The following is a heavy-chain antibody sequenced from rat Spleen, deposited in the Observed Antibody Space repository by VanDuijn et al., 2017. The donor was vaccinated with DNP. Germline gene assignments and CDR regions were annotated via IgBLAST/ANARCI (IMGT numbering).Heavy chain of an antibody. CDR1: GFSLTSSG. CDR3: VRHKGYGGFAY. CDR2: IWAGGTT. D-gene: IGHD1-11*01. Sequence: QVQLEESGPGLMQPSETLSLTCTVSGFSLTSSGVGWVRQPLGEGLVWMGSIWAGGTTNYNLAVQSRLSISRDTSKSQIFLRLTSLQPEDTGTYYCVRHKGYGGFAYWGQGSLVTVSS. V-gene: IGHV2-72*01. J-gene: IGHJ3*01.